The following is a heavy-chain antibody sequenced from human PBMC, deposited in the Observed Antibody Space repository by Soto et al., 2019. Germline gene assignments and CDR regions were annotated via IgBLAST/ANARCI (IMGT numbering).Heavy chain of an antibody. J-gene: IGHJ3*02. D-gene: IGHD3-22*01. Sequence: GASVKVSCKASGYTFTSYGISWVRQAPGQGLEWMGWISAYNGNINYAQKLQGRVTMTTDTSTSTAYMELRSLRSDDTAVYYCARALYYYDSSGHHEAFDIWGQGTMVTVSS. CDR3: ARALYYYDSSGHHEAFDI. CDR1: GYTFTSYG. V-gene: IGHV1-18*04. CDR2: ISAYNGNI.